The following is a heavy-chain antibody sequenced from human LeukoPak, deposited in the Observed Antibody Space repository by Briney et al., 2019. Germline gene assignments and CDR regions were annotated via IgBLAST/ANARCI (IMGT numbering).Heavy chain of an antibody. Sequence: ASVKFSCKASGYTFISYDINWVRQATGQGLEWLGWMNPNSGNTGYAKKFQGRVTINRNTYISTVYMELRSLRSEDTAVYYCARNLWFGESRDAFDMWGQGTMVTVPS. D-gene: IGHD3-10*01. CDR2: MNPNSGNT. CDR3: ARNLWFGESRDAFDM. J-gene: IGHJ3*02. V-gene: IGHV1-8*03. CDR1: GYTFISYD.